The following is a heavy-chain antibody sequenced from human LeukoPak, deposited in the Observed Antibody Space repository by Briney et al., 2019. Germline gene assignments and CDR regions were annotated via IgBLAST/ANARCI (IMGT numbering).Heavy chain of an antibody. CDR1: GFTFSSYG. V-gene: IGHV3-33*01. CDR2: IWYDGSNK. D-gene: IGHD2-2*01. J-gene: IGHJ6*02. Sequence: PGGSLRLSCAASGFTFSSYGMHWVRQAPGKGLEWVAVIWYDGSNKYYADSVKGRFTISRDNSKNTLYLQMNSLRAEDTAVYYCARDLNAYQYYYYGMDVWGQGTTVTVSS. CDR3: ARDLNAYQYYYYGMDV.